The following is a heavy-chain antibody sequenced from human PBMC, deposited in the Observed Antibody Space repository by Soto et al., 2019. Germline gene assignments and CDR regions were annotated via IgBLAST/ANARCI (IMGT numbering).Heavy chain of an antibody. CDR3: ARSAGLYAFHS. CDR2: VFHTVTT. CDR1: GDSVSSPYY. Sequence: QVQLQESGPGLVKPSGTLSLTCAVSGDSVSSPYYWCWVRQPPGKVLEWIGEVFHTVTTSYNPSLRRRFTISMDKSINQFSLDLSSVTAADTAVDYCARSAGLYAFHSWGPGTLVIVSS. V-gene: IGHV4-4*02. J-gene: IGHJ4*02. D-gene: IGHD2-8*01.